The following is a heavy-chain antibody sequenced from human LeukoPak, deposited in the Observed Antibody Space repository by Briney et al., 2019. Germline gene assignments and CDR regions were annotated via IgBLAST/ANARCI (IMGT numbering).Heavy chain of an antibody. CDR1: GFTFSSYS. J-gene: IGHJ5*02. CDR3: ARDSGVLWFGELSRWFDP. D-gene: IGHD3-10*01. V-gene: IGHV3-21*01. CDR2: ISSSSSYI. Sequence: GGSLRLSCAASGFTFSSYSMNSVRQAPGKGLEWVSSISSSSSYIYYADSVKGRFTISRDNAKNSLYLQMNSLRAEDTAVYYCARDSGVLWFGELSRWFDPWGQGTLVTVSS.